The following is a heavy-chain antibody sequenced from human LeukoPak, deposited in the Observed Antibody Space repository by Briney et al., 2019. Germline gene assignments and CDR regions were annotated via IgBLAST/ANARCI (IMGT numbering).Heavy chain of an antibody. D-gene: IGHD2-2*01. V-gene: IGHV6-1*01. CDR1: GDSVSSNSVT. CDR2: TYYRSTWYN. J-gene: IGHJ5*02. CDR3: ARRLTQYDCFDP. Sequence: SQTLSLTCAISGDSVSSNSVTWNWIRQSPSRGLEWLGRTYYRSTWYNDYAVSVRGRITVNPDTSKNQFSLRLNSVTPEDTAVYYCARRLTQYDCFDPWGQGILVTVSS.